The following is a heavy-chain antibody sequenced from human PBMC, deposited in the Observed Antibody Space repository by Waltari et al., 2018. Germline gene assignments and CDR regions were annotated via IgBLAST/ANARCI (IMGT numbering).Heavy chain of an antibody. V-gene: IGHV3-23*01. CDR1: GFTFSSYA. D-gene: IGHD3-22*01. J-gene: IGHJ5*02. CDR3: AKDPPHLYYDTPQRGGWFDP. Sequence: EVQLLESGGGLVQPGGSLRLSCAASGFTFSSYAMSWVRQAPGKGLEWVSAISGSGGSTDYADSVKGRFTISRDNSKNTLYLQMNSLRAEDTAVYYCAKDPPHLYYDTPQRGGWFDPWGQGTLVTVSS. CDR2: ISGSGGST.